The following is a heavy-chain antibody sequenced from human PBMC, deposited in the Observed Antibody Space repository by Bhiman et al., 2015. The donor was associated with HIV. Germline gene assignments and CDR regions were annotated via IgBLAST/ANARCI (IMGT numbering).Heavy chain of an antibody. V-gene: IGHV3-30*03. J-gene: IGHJ4*02. CDR2: ISYDGNNK. CDR1: GFTFSSFG. CDR3: ARDSSTWFGIY. Sequence: QVQLVESGGGVVQPGRSLRLSCAASGFTFSSFGMHWVRQAPGKGLEWVAVISYDGNNKYYADSVKGRFTISRENSKNTLYLQMNSLRAEDTAVYYCARDSSTWFGIYWGQGTLVTVSS. D-gene: IGHD3-10*01.